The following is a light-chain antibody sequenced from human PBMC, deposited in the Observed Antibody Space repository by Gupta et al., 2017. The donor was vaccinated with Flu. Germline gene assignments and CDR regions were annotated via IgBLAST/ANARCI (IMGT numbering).Light chain of an antibody. V-gene: IGLV4-69*01. CDR1: SGHSSYA. CDR3: QTWGTAIRV. J-gene: IGLJ2*01. Sequence: VKLTCTLSSGHSSYAIAWHQQQPEKGPRCVMKVNSDGSHTKGDGIPDRFSGSSSGAERYLTISSLQSEDEDDYYCQTWGTAIRVFGGGTKLTVL. CDR2: VNSDGSH.